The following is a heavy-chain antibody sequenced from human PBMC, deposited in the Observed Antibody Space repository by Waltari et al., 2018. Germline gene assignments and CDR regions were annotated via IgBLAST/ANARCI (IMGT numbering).Heavy chain of an antibody. CDR2: VSGSGATT. CDR1: GFSFGGLG. D-gene: IGHD5-12*01. J-gene: IGHJ4*02. Sequence: EVQLLESGGGLVQHGGSLRLSCAASGFSFGGLGMNWVRQAPGKGLEGVAGVSGSGATTYYADSVRGRFTVSRDNNRDTVDLQMNSLRAEDTAVYYCVKAFRGYSGSYFDIWGRGTLVAVSA. V-gene: IGHV3-23*01. CDR3: VKAFRGYSGSYFDI.